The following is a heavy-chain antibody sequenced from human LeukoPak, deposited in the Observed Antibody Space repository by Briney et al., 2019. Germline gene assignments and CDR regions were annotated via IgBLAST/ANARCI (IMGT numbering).Heavy chain of an antibody. J-gene: IGHJ3*02. Sequence: PSETLSLTCAVYGGSFSGYYWSWIRQPPGKGLEWIGEINHSGSTNYNPSLKSRVTISVDTSKNQFSLKLSSVTAADTAVYYCARHSSGRIAVAGTRAFDIWGQGTMVTVSS. CDR2: INHSGST. D-gene: IGHD6-19*01. V-gene: IGHV4-34*01. CDR1: GGSFSGYY. CDR3: ARHSSGRIAVAGTRAFDI.